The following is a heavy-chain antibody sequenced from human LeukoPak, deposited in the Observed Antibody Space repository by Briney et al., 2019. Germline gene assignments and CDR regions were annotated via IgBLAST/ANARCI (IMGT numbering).Heavy chain of an antibody. D-gene: IGHD4-17*01. CDR2: ISGSGGST. CDR3: AKKDGDYPRYYYYYGMDV. Sequence: PGGSLRLSCAASGFTFSSYAMSWVRQAPGKGLEWVSAISGSGGSTYYADSVKGRLTISRDNSKNTLYLQMNSLRAEDTAVYYCAKKDGDYPRYYYYYGMDVWGKGTTVTVSS. CDR1: GFTFSSYA. J-gene: IGHJ6*04. V-gene: IGHV3-23*01.